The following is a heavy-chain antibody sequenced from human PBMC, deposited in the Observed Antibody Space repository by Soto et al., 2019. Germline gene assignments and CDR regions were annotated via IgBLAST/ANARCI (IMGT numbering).Heavy chain of an antibody. CDR3: ARDNDRLQLGGNYYYILDV. CDR2: SIPLFRTP. J-gene: IGHJ6*02. Sequence: QVQLVQSGAEMKEPGSSVKVSCKTSGGTFSSSAISWLRQAPGQGLEWMGGSIPLFRTPDYAQKFQGRVTIAADESTSTAYMELSSLRSEDTAVYYCARDNDRLQLGGNYYYILDVWGQGTTITVS. V-gene: IGHV1-69*12. D-gene: IGHD4-4*01. CDR1: GGTFSSSA.